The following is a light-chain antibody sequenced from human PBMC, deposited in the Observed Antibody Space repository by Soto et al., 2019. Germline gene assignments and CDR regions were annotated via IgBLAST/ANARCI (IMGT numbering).Light chain of an antibody. CDR2: GAS. V-gene: IGKV3-20*01. CDR3: QQYGSSPRT. J-gene: IGKJ5*01. CDR1: QSVSSSF. Sequence: EIVVTVSPGTRGLSPVERATVSCRASQSVSSSFLAWYQQKVGQAPRLLIYGASSRATGIPDRFSGSGSGTDFTLTISSLEPEDFAVYYCQQYGSSPRTFGQGTRLEIK.